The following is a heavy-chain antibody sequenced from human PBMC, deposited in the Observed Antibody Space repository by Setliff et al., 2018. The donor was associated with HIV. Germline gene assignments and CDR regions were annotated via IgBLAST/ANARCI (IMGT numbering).Heavy chain of an antibody. CDR2: IWYDGTNK. Sequence: PGESLKISCAASGFTFSDYGMHWVRQAPGKGLEWLALIWYDGTNKQYADSVKGRFAISRDNSKNTLYLQMNTLRAEDTAVYYCASDQQWLAQGWGGPHYWGQGTLVTVSS. V-gene: IGHV3-33*01. CDR3: ASDQQWLAQGWGGPHY. J-gene: IGHJ4*02. D-gene: IGHD6-19*01. CDR1: GFTFSDYG.